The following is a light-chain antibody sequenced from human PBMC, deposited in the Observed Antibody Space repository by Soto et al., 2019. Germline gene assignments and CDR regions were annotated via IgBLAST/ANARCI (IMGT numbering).Light chain of an antibody. Sequence: DIQMTQSPSSLSASVGDRVTITCRASQGISNYLAWYQQKPGKVPKLLIYAASTLQSGVPSRFSGSGSGTDFTLIISSLQAEDVATYYCQKYNSASFTFGPGTKVDIK. J-gene: IGKJ3*01. CDR1: QGISNY. V-gene: IGKV1-27*01. CDR2: AAS. CDR3: QKYNSASFT.